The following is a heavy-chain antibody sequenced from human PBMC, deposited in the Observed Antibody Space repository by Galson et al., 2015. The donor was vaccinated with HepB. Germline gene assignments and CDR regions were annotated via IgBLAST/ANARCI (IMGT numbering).Heavy chain of an antibody. D-gene: IGHD6-19*01. CDR1: GYTFTSYD. CDR3: ARGRSSGWSGFWFDP. V-gene: IGHV1-8*01. Sequence: SVKVSCKASGYTFTSYDINWVRQATGQGLEWMGWMNPNSGNTGYAQKFQGRVTKTRNTSISTAYMELSSLRSVDTAVYYCARGRSSGWSGFWFDPWGQGTLVTVSS. J-gene: IGHJ5*02. CDR2: MNPNSGNT.